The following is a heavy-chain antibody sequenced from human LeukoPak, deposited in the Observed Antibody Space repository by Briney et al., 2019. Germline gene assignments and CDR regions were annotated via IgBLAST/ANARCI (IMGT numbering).Heavy chain of an antibody. Sequence: SETLFLTCTVSGASISSNYWSWIRQPPGKGLEWIGYIYKSGSTNYNPSLKSRVTISDDTSKNQFSLKLSSVTAVDTAVYYCARGSGWCGFDIWGQATMVTVSS. V-gene: IGHV4-59*08. CDR2: IYKSGST. CDR3: ARGSGWCGFDI. D-gene: IGHD6-19*01. CDR1: GASISSNY. J-gene: IGHJ3*02.